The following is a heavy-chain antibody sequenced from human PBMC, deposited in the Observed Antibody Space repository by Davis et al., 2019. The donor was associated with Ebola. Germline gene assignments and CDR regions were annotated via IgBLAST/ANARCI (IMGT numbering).Heavy chain of an antibody. V-gene: IGHV3-23*01. CDR1: GFVFRNYV. CDR3: AKDTSNLWFDI. D-gene: IGHD1-26*01. CDR2: LVTSADT. Sequence: GESLKISCAASGFVFRNYVLPWVRQAPGKGLEWVSTLVTSADTYYADSVKGRFTISRDNSKNTLYLQMNGLRVEDTAIYYCAKDTSNLWFDIWGQGTMVTVSS. J-gene: IGHJ3*02.